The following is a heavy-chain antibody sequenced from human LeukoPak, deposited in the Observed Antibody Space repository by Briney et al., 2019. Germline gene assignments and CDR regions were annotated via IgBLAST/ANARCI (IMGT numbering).Heavy chain of an antibody. V-gene: IGHV1-2*02. CDR3: ARGGQYYDFWSGYLFDY. CDR2: INPNSGGT. J-gene: IGHJ4*02. CDR1: GYTFTGYY. D-gene: IGHD3-3*01. Sequence: ASVKVSCKASGYTFTGYYMHWVRQAPGQGLEWMGWINPNSGGTNYAQKFQGRVTMTRDTSISTAYMELSRLRSDDTAVYYCARGGQYYDFWSGYLFDYWGQGTLVTVSS.